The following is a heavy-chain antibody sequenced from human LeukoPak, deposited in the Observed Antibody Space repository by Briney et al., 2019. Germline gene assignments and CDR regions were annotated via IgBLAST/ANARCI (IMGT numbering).Heavy chain of an antibody. J-gene: IGHJ4*02. CDR3: AASSGYWSLGY. D-gene: IGHD3-22*01. CDR1: GGSFSGYY. CDR2: IYYSGST. Sequence: SETLSLTCAVYGGSFSGYYWSWIRQPPGKGLEWIGSIYYSGSTYYNPSLKSRVTISVDTSKNQFSLKLSSVTAADTAVYYCAASSGYWSLGYWGQGTLVTVSS. V-gene: IGHV4-34*01.